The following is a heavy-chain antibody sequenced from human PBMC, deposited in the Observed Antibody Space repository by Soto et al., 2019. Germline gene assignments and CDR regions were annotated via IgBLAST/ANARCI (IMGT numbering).Heavy chain of an antibody. CDR3: ARRLSSGYSDY. CDR1: GGSISDYY. Sequence: QAQLQESGPGLVKPSETLSLTCTVSGGSISDYYWNWIRQPPGEGLEWIGYIYYSGSTNYNPSLKRRVTISVDTSKNQFSLKLSSVTAADTAVYYCARRLSSGYSDYWGQGTLVTVSS. CDR2: IYYSGST. J-gene: IGHJ4*02. D-gene: IGHD6-19*01. V-gene: IGHV4-59*01.